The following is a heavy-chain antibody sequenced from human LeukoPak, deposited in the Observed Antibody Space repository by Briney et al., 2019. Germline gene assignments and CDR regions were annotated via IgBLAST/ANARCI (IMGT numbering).Heavy chain of an antibody. V-gene: IGHV1-18*01. D-gene: IGHD1-26*01. Sequence: ASVKVSCTASGYTFISYGIIWVRQAPGQGLQWMGWVSPFNGNTDYAPKLQGRVTMTTDTSTTTAYMELRSLTSDDTAAYYCARRGGSYSHSDFWGQGTLVTVSS. CDR3: ARRGGSYSHSDF. CDR1: GYTFISYG. CDR2: VSPFNGNT. J-gene: IGHJ4*02.